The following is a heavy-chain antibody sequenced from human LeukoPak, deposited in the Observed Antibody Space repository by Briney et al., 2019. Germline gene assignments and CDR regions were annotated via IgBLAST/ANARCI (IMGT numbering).Heavy chain of an antibody. CDR3: ARAPAYCGGDCYLDY. Sequence: SETLSLTCTVSGGSISSYYWSWIRQPAGKGLEWIGRIYTSGSTNYNPSLKSRVTISIDTSKNQFSLKLSSLTAADTAVYYCARAPAYCGGDCYLDYWGQGTLVTVSS. D-gene: IGHD2-21*02. CDR2: IYTSGST. CDR1: GGSISSYY. J-gene: IGHJ4*02. V-gene: IGHV4-4*07.